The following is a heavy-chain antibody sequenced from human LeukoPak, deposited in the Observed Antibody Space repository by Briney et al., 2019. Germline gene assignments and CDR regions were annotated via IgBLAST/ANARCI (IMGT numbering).Heavy chain of an antibody. CDR1: GGSISTYY. J-gene: IGHJ4*02. V-gene: IGHV4-59*01. Sequence: RASETLSLTCTVSGGSISTYYWSWIRQPPGKGLEWIGYIYYSGNTNYNPSLKSRVTLSVDTSKNQFSLKLSSVTAADTAVYYCARVGPHASFDYWGQGTLVTVSS. CDR3: ARVGPHASFDY. CDR2: IYYSGNT.